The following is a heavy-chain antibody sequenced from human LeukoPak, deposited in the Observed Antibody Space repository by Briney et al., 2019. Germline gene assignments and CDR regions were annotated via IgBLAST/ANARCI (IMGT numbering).Heavy chain of an antibody. CDR3: ARVAYCGGDCYSLFGHYYYYYYMDV. D-gene: IGHD2-21*02. V-gene: IGHV1-8*01. J-gene: IGHJ6*03. CDR2: MNPNSGNT. CDR1: GNTFTSYD. Sequence: GASVRVSCKASGNTFTSYDINWGRQATGQGLEWRGWMNPNSGNTGYAQKFQGRVTMTRNTSISTAHMELSSLRSEDTAVYYCARVAYCGGDCYSLFGHYYYYYYMDVWGKGTTVTVSS.